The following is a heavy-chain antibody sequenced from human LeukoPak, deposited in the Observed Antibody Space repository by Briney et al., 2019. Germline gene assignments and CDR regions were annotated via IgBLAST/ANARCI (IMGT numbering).Heavy chain of an antibody. CDR3: ARDTRYYDSSGRYAFDI. Sequence: GGSLRLSCAASGFTLSSYAMHWVRQAPGKGLEYVSAISSNGGSTYYANSVKGRFTISRDNSKNTLYPQMGSLRAEDMAVYYCARDTRYYDSSGRYAFDIWGQGTMVTVSS. CDR1: GFTLSSYA. J-gene: IGHJ3*02. V-gene: IGHV3-64*01. D-gene: IGHD3-22*01. CDR2: ISSNGGST.